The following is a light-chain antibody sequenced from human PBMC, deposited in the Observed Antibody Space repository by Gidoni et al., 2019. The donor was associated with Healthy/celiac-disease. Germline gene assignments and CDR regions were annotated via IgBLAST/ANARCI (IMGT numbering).Light chain of an antibody. CDR3: QQSYSTFYS. CDR2: AAS. CDR1: QSISSY. J-gene: IGKJ2*03. V-gene: IGKV1-39*01. Sequence: DIQMTQSPSSLSASVGDRVTITCRASQSISSYLNWYQQKPGKAPKLLIYAASSSQSGVPSSFSGSGSGTDFTLTISSLQPEDFATYYCQQSYSTFYSFGQGTKLEIK.